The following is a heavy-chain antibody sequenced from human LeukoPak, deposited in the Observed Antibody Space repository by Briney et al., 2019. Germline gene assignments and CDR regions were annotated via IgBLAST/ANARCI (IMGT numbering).Heavy chain of an antibody. J-gene: IGHJ6*03. V-gene: IGHV4-59*08. CDR3: ARQVSDYYYYYIDV. CDR1: GGSISSYY. CDR2: IYYSGST. Sequence: SETLSLTCTVSGGSISSYYWNWIRQSPGKGLEWIGYIYYSGSTKYNPSLKSRVTISIDTSKNQFSLGLNSVTAADTAVYYCARQVSDYYYYYIDVWGKGTTVIVSS. D-gene: IGHD5/OR15-5a*01.